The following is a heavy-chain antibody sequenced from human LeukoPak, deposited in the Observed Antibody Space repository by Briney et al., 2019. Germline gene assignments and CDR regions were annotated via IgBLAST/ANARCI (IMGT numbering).Heavy chain of an antibody. D-gene: IGHD2-2*01. CDR1: GGTFSSYA. V-gene: IGHV1-69*05. Sequence: ASVKVSCKASGGTFSSYAISWVRQAPGQGLEWMGGIIPIFGTANYAQKFQGRVTITTDESTSTAYMELSSLRSEDTAVYYCARDRVVVVPAAIGGGYYYYMDVWGQGTTVTVSS. J-gene: IGHJ6*03. CDR3: ARDRVVVVPAAIGGGYYYYMDV. CDR2: IIPIFGTA.